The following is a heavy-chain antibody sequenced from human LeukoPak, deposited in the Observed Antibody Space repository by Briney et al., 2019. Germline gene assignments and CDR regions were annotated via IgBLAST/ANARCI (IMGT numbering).Heavy chain of an antibody. CDR3: VRVAKERVGGVYYFDY. V-gene: IGHV3-13*01. CDR2: IGTAGDT. J-gene: IGHJ4*02. D-gene: IGHD1-1*01. CDR1: GFTFSDYD. Sequence: AGGSLRLSCAASGFTFSDYDMHWVRQATGKGLEWVSAIGTAGDTYYTGSVEGRFTISRENAKNSLYLQMNSLRAGDTAVYYCVRVAKERVGGVYYFDYWGQGTPVTVPS.